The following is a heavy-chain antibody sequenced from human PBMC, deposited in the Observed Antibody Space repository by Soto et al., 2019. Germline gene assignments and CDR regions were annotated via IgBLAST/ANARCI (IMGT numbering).Heavy chain of an antibody. CDR2: ISSSSSYI. V-gene: IGHV3-21*01. Sequence: VQLVESGGGVVQPGRSLRLSCAASGFTFSSYSMNWVRQAPGKGLEWVSSISSSSSYIYYADSVKGRFTISRDNAKNSLYLQMNSLRAEDTAVYYCARRQQLTTTRYGMDVWGQGTTVTVSS. J-gene: IGHJ6*02. CDR1: GFTFSSYS. CDR3: ARRQQLTTTRYGMDV. D-gene: IGHD6-13*01.